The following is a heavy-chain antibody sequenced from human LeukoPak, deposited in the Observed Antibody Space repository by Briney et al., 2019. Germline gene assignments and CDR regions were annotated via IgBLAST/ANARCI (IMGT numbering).Heavy chain of an antibody. CDR1: GGSLSSGNYY. D-gene: IGHD1/OR15-1a*01. J-gene: IGHJ6*03. Sequence: SQTLSLTCTVSGGSLSSGNYYWNWIRQPAGKGLEWIGRVSAIGSTNQNPSLKSRVSISVDTSKNQFSLKLTSVTAADTAVYYCARVLSGTTDQGYYYYYMDVWGKGTTVTVSS. V-gene: IGHV4-61*02. CDR3: ARVLSGTTDQGYYYYYMDV. CDR2: VSAIGST.